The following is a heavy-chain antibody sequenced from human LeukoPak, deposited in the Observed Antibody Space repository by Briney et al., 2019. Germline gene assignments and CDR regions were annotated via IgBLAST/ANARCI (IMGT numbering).Heavy chain of an antibody. Sequence: SETLSLTCTVSGGSISSYYWSWIRQPPGKGLEWIGYIYYSGSTNYNPSLKSRVTISVDTSKNQFSLKLSSVTAADTAVYYCARDSRTGWFDPWGQGTLVTVSS. CDR2: IYYSGST. D-gene: IGHD1-14*01. CDR1: GGSISSYY. CDR3: ARDSRTGWFDP. V-gene: IGHV4-59*12. J-gene: IGHJ5*02.